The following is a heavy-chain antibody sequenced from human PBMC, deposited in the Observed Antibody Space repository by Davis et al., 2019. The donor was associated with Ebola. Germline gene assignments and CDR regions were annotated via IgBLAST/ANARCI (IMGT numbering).Heavy chain of an antibody. J-gene: IGHJ4*02. Sequence: PGGSLRLSCAASGFTFDDYAMHWVRQAPGTGLEWVSGISWNSGSIGYADSVKGRFTISRDNARNSLYLQMNSLRAEDTALYYCASQYGDYYDSSGLEYSSRRNLVTVTS. CDR1: GFTFDDYA. D-gene: IGHD3-22*01. V-gene: IGHV3-9*01. CDR3: ASQYGDYYDSSGLEY. CDR2: ISWNSGSI.